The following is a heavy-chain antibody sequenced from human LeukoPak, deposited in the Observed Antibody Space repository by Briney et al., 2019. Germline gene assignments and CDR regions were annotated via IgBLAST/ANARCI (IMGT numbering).Heavy chain of an antibody. J-gene: IGHJ5*02. CDR1: GFTFSSYS. CDR2: ISSSSSFI. CDR3: ECLGVP. V-gene: IGHV3-21*01. Sequence: GGSLRLSCAASGFTFSSYSMNGVRQAPGKGLEWVSSISSSSSFIYYAESVKGRFTISRDDAKKSLYLQMNRLRAEDTAVYYCECLGVPWGQGTLVTVSS.